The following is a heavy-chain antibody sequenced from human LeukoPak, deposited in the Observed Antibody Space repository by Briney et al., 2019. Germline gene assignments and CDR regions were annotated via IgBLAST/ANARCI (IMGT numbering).Heavy chain of an antibody. Sequence: ASVKVSCKASGYTFTTYYMHWVRQAPGQGLEWMGMIDPSGASTMYAQKFQGRVTMTRDTSTATVYMELSSLRSEDTAVYYCARGLTDGSGIYLNWFDLWARGTLLTVSS. CDR2: IDPSGAST. J-gene: IGHJ5*02. CDR1: GYTFTTYY. V-gene: IGHV1-46*01. CDR3: ARGLTDGSGIYLNWFDL. D-gene: IGHD3-10*01.